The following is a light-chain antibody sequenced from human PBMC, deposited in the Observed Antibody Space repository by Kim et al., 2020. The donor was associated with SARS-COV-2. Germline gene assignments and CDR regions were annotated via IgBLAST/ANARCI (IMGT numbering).Light chain of an antibody. V-gene: IGKV3-20*01. J-gene: IGKJ2*01. CDR1: QSLSINS. Sequence: DIVLTQSPGTLSLSPGERATLYCRASQSLSINSLAWYQQKPGQAPKLLVYGTSRRATGIPDRFSGRGSGTDFTLTISGLEPDDVAVYFCQQSTSSAMYTFGPGTKLEIK. CDR2: GTS. CDR3: QQSTSSAMYT.